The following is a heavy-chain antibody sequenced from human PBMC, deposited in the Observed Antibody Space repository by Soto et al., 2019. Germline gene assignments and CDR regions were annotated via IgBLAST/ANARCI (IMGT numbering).Heavy chain of an antibody. CDR2: ISAYNGNT. J-gene: IGHJ4*02. Sequence: GASVKVSCKASGYTFTSYGISWVRQAPGQGLEWMGWISAYNGNTNYAQKLQGRVTMTTDTSTSTAYMELRSLRSDDTAVYYCAREPTQYSSGWYDAGGPCADYWGQGTLVTVSS. CDR1: GYTFTSYG. V-gene: IGHV1-18*04. CDR3: AREPTQYSSGWYDAGGPCADY. D-gene: IGHD6-19*01.